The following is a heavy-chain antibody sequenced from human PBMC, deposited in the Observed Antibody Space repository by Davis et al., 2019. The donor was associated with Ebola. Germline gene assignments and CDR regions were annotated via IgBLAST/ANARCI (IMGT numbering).Heavy chain of an antibody. V-gene: IGHV3-23*01. D-gene: IGHD6-19*01. CDR2: ISGSGGST. J-gene: IGHJ3*02. Sequence: PGGSLRLSCAASGFTFSSYWMSWVRQAPGKGLEWVSAISGSGGSTYYADSVKGRFTISRDNSKNTLYLQMNSLRAEDTAVYYCAARGRLAHAFDIWGQGTMVTVSS. CDR3: AARGRLAHAFDI. CDR1: GFTFSSYW.